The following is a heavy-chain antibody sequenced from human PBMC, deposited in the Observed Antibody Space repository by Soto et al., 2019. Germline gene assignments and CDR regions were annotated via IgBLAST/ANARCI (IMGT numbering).Heavy chain of an antibody. D-gene: IGHD2-2*01. CDR3: AKTVSTTWAFDY. V-gene: IGHV3-23*01. CDR1: GFTFSSYA. Sequence: EVQLLESGGGLVQPGGSLRLSCAASGFTFSSYAMSWVRQAPGKGLEWVSAITGSDGNTYYADSVKGRFPISRDNSKNTLYLQMNSPRADDTAVYYCAKTVSTTWAFDYWGQGTLVTVSS. CDR2: ITGSDGNT. J-gene: IGHJ4*02.